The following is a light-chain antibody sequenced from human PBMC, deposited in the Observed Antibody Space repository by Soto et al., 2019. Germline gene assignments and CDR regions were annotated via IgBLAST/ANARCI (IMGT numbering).Light chain of an antibody. V-gene: IGLV2-14*01. CDR1: SSDVGGYNY. CDR2: DVS. Sequence: QSALTQPASVSGSPGQSITISCTGTSSDVGGYNYVSWYQQHPGKAPKLMIYDVSNRPSGVSNRFSGSKSGNTASLTISGLQAEDEADYYGSSYTSSSTLVVFGGWTKVTVL. CDR3: SSYTSSSTLVV. J-gene: IGLJ2*01.